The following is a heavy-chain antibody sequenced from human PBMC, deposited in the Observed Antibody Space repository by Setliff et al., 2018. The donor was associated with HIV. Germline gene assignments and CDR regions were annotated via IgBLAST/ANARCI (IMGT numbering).Heavy chain of an antibody. J-gene: IGHJ5*01. CDR2: IIVASGTT. D-gene: IGHD3-16*01. CDR3: APGGSLRRS. CDR1: GNIFTPYA. Sequence: ASVKVSCKASGNIFTPYAIHWVRQAPGQSLEWMGWIIVASGTTQYSQTFQGRATFSGDTSANTAYMELRSLRSEDTAVYYCAPGGSLRRSWG. V-gene: IGHV1-3*01.